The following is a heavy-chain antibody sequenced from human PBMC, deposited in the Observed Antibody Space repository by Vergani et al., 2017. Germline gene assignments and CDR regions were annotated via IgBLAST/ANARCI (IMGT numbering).Heavy chain of an antibody. CDR3: ARDSRGPWGPEYGMDV. D-gene: IGHD7-27*01. J-gene: IGHJ6*02. Sequence: EVQLVESGGGLVQPGGSLRLSCAASGFTVSSNYMSWVRQAPGKGLEWVSVIYSGGSTYYADSVKGRFTISRDNSKNTLYLQMNSLRAEDTAVYYCARDSRGPWGPEYGMDVWGQGTTVTVSS. CDR2: IYSGGST. CDR1: GFTVSSNY. V-gene: IGHV3-66*01.